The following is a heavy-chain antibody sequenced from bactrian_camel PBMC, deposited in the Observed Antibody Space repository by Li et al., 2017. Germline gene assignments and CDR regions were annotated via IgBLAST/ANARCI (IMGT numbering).Heavy chain of an antibody. Sequence: DVQLVESGGGVVQPGGSLRLSCAASGFTFSSYVMSRVRQAPGKGLEWVSAINSGGSTYYADSVKGRFTISKDSAENTLYLQMNSLKPEDTAMYYCAAEASYSGDLFGFWGQGTQVTVS. V-gene: IGHV3S40*01. CDR3: AAEASYSGDLFGF. J-gene: IGHJ6*01. CDR1: GFTFSSYV. D-gene: IGHD2*01. CDR2: INSGGST.